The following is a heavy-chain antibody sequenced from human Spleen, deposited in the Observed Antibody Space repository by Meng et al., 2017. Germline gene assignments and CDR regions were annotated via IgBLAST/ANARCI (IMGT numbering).Heavy chain of an antibody. D-gene: IGHD3-22*01. V-gene: IGHV3-49*03. CDR1: GFTFGDYA. CDR3: TRERDYYSDSSGYYGDYYGMDV. Sequence: GESLKISCTASGFTFGDYAMSWFRQAPGKGLEWVGFIRSKPYGGTTDYAASVKGRFSISRDDSKSIAYLQMNSLQSEDTAVYYCTRERDYYSDSSGYYGDYYGMDVWGQGTTVTVSS. CDR2: IRSKPYGGTT. J-gene: IGHJ6*02.